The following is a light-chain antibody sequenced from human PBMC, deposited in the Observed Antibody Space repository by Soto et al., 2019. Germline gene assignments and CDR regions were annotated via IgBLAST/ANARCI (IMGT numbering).Light chain of an antibody. Sequence: DIQMTQSPSSLSASVGDRVTITCRASQSISTYLNWYQQKPGKAPKLLIYAASSLQSEVPSRFSGRGSGTDFTLTICSLQPEDFANYYCQQCYRTSRTFGRGTKVEIK. CDR2: AAS. CDR1: QSISTY. V-gene: IGKV1-39*01. J-gene: IGKJ4*01. CDR3: QQCYRTSRT.